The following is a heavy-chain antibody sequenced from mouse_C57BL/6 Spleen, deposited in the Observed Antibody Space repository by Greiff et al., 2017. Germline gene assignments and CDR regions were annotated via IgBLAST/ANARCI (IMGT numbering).Heavy chain of an antibody. V-gene: IGHV1-69*01. CDR3: ARGIYYGKWYAMDY. CDR1: GYTFTSYW. J-gene: IGHJ4*01. D-gene: IGHD2-1*01. CDR2: IDPSDSYT. Sequence: QVQLQQPGAELVMPGASVTLSCKASGYTFTSYWMHWVKQRPGQGLEWIGEIDPSDSYTTYNQKFKGKSTLTVDKSYSTAYMQLSSRTAEDSAVYYCARGIYYGKWYAMDYWGQGTSVTVSS.